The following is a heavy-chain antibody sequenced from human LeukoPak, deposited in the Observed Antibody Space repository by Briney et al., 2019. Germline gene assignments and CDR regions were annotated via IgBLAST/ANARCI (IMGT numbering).Heavy chain of an antibody. D-gene: IGHD1-26*01. J-gene: IGHJ3*01. CDR2: INPSGGGT. CDR3: ARDPSNSGTYYKVGAFDF. V-gene: IGHV1-46*01. CDR1: GYTFTSYY. Sequence: GASVKVSCKASGYTFTSYYTHWVRQAPGQGLEWMGIINPSGGGTTYAQKFQDRVTMTRDTSTSTVYMELSSLRFEDTAVYYCARDPSNSGTYYKVGAFDFWGQGTMVTVSS.